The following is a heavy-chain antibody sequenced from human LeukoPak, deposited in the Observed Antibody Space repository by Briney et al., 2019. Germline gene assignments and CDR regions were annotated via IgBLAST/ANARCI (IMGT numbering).Heavy chain of an antibody. CDR1: GGSISSSSYY. D-gene: IGHD6-13*01. CDR2: IYYSGST. V-gene: IGHV4-39*07. CDR3: ARAKSIAAAGPYYYYGMDV. Sequence: SETLSLTCTVSGGSISSSSYYWGWIRQPPGKGLEWIGSIYYSGSTNYNPSLKSRVTISVDTSKNQFSLKLSSVTAADTAVYYCARAKSIAAAGPYYYYGMDVWGQGTTVTVSS. J-gene: IGHJ6*02.